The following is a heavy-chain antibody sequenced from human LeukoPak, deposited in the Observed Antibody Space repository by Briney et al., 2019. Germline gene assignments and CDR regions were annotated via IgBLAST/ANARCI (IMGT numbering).Heavy chain of an antibody. V-gene: IGHV3-9*01. J-gene: IGHJ4*02. CDR3: AKDGKYCSGSTCHSNF. D-gene: IGHD2-15*01. CDR1: GFTFDDYA. Sequence: GRSLRLSCAASGFTFDDYAMHWVRQAPGKGLEWVSGISWNSGSIGYADSVKGRFTISRDNAKNSLYLQMSSLRVEDTALYYCAKDGKYCSGSTCHSNFWGQGTLVTVSS. CDR2: ISWNSGSI.